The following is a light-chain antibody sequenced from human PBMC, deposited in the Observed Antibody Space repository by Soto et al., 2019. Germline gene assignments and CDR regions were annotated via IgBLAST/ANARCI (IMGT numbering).Light chain of an antibody. CDR3: SSYTSSSTLV. CDR1: SSDVGGCNY. Sequence: QSLVTQPASVSGSRGQSITISCTGTSSDVGGCNYVSWYQQHPGKAPKLMIYEVSNRPSGVSNRFSGSKSGNTASLTISGLQAEDEADYYCSSYTSSSTLVFGTGTKVTV. V-gene: IGLV2-14*01. J-gene: IGLJ1*01. CDR2: EVS.